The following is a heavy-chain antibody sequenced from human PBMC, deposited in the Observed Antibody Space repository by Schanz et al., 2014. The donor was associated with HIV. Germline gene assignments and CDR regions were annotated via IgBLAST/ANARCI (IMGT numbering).Heavy chain of an antibody. D-gene: IGHD6-19*01. CDR2: ISVNGATR. CDR3: AKMARSVAANTNFDY. Sequence: QVQLVESGGGVVQPGGSLRLSCAASGFTFTDNYMSWIRQAPGKGLEWLSYISVNGATREYADSVKGRFTISRDNARTSLYLQMNSLRVEDTAVYYCAKMARSVAANTNFDYWGQGTLVTVSS. CDR1: GFTFTDNY. V-gene: IGHV3-11*01. J-gene: IGHJ4*02.